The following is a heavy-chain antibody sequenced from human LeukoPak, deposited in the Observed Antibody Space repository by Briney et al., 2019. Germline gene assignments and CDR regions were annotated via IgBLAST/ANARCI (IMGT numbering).Heavy chain of an antibody. J-gene: IGHJ4*02. CDR3: ARESGRGGTFDY. CDR2: IYSGGST. D-gene: IGHD1-26*01. V-gene: IGHV3-53*01. CDR1: GFTVSSNY. Sequence: GRSLRLSCAASGFTVSSNYMSWVRQAPGKGLEWVSVIYSGGSTYYADSVKGRFTISRDNTKNTLYLQMNSLRAEDTAVYYCARESGRGGTFDYWGQGTLVTVSS.